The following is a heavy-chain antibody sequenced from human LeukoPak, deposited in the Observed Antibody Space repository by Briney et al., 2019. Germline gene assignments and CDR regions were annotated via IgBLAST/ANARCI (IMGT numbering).Heavy chain of an antibody. CDR3: ARWDSAVTGYY. CDR1: GLTFSSYA. V-gene: IGHV3-23*01. CDR2: ISGSAGTT. D-gene: IGHD3-9*01. Sequence: GGSLRLSCAASGLTFSSYAMTWVRQAPGKGLECISAISGSAGTTYYADSVKGRFTISGDNSKNTLSLQMSSLRAEDTAVYYCARWDSAVTGYYWGQGTLVTVSS. J-gene: IGHJ4*02.